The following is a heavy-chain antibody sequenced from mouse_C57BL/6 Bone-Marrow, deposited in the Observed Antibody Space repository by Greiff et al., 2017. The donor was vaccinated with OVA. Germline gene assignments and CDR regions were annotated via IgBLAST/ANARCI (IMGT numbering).Heavy chain of an antibody. CDR3: ARRYWGPYWYFDV. V-gene: IGHV5-2*01. CDR2: INSDGGST. D-gene: IGHD4-1*01. Sequence: VQLKESGGGLVQPGESLKLSCESNEYEFPSHDMSWVRKTPEKRLELVAAINSDGGSTYYPDTMERRFIISRDNTKKTLYLQMSSLRSEDTALYYCARRYWGPYWYFDVWGTGTTVTVSS. CDR1: EYEFPSHD. J-gene: IGHJ1*03.